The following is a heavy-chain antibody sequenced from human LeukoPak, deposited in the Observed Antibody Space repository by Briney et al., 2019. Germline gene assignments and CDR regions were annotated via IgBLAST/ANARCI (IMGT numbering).Heavy chain of an antibody. V-gene: IGHV3-33*06. J-gene: IGHJ3*02. CDR1: GFTFSSYV. CDR3: AKDEEGVDAFDI. D-gene: IGHD3-10*01. Sequence: GGSLRLSCAASGFTFSSYVMHWVRQASGKGLEWVAVKWYDGSTKYYADSVKGRFTISRDNSRNTLYLQMNSLRAEDTAVYFCAKDEEGVDAFDIWGQGTMVTVSS. CDR2: KWYDGSTK.